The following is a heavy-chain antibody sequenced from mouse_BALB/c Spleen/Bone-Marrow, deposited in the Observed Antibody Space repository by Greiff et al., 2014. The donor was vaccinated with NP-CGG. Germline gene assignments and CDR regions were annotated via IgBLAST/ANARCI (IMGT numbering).Heavy chain of an antibody. J-gene: IGHJ4*01. V-gene: IGHV5-15*02. CDR1: GFTFSDYG. Sequence: EVQLQQSGGGLVQPGGSRKLSCAASGFTFSDYGMAWVRQAPGKGPEWVAFISNLAYSIYYADTATGRFTISRENAKNTLYLEMSSLRSEDTAMYYCATIYYGNSYAMDYWGQGTSVTVSS. CDR2: ISNLAYSI. CDR3: ATIYYGNSYAMDY. D-gene: IGHD2-1*01.